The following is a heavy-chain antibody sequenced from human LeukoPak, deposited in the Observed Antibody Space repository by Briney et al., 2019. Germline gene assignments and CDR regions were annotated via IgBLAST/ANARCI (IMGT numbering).Heavy chain of an antibody. CDR3: ARENDFWSGSFDY. Sequence: GGSLRLSCAASGFTFTAYTINWVRQAPGKGLEWVSYISGSTTDIYYADSVKGRFTISRDNAKRSVYLQMNSLGVEDTAIYYCARENDFWSGSFDYWGQGTLVSVSS. J-gene: IGHJ4*02. CDR1: GFTFTAYT. D-gene: IGHD3-3*01. CDR2: ISGSTTDI. V-gene: IGHV3-21*01.